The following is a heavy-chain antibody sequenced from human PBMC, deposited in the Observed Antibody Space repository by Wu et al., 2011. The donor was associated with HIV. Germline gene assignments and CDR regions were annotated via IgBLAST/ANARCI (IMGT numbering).Heavy chain of an antibody. CDR1: GATFSSYA. CDR3: ARHGSGSYYKHWFDP. V-gene: IGHV1-8*03. D-gene: IGHD3-10*01. CDR2: MNPNSGNT. J-gene: IGHJ5*02. Sequence: QVQLVQSGAEVKKPGSSVKVSCKASGATFSSYAISWVRQAPGQGLEWLGWMNPNSGNTGYAQKFQGRVTITGNTSINTFYMELSSLRSEDTAVYYCARHGSGSYYKHWFDPGAREPWSPSPQ.